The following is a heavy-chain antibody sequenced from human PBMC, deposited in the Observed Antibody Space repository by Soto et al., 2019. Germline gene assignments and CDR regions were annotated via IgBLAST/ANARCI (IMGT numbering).Heavy chain of an antibody. CDR2: IYYSGST. J-gene: IGHJ4*02. CDR1: GGSISSYY. CDR3: ARDQVLVPHYFDY. D-gene: IGHD2-21*01. V-gene: IGHV4-59*01. Sequence: SETLSLTCTVSGGSISSYYWSWIRQPPGKGLEWIGYIYYSGSTNYNPSLKSRVTISVDTSKNQFCLKLSSVTAADTAVYYCARDQVLVPHYFDYWGQGTLVTVSS.